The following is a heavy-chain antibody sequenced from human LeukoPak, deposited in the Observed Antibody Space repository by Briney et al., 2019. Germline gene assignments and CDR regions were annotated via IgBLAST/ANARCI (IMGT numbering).Heavy chain of an antibody. V-gene: IGHV4-59*08. CDR2: IYYSGST. D-gene: IGHD3-22*01. J-gene: IGHJ6*02. CDR3: ARQAYYYDSSGYYYYYYGMDV. CDR1: GGSISSYY. Sequence: SETLSLTGTVSGGSISSYYWSWIRQPPGKGLEWIGYIYYSGSTNYNPSLKSRVTISVDTSKNQFSLKLSSVTAADTAVYYCARQAYYYDSSGYYYYYYGMDVWGQGTTVTVSS.